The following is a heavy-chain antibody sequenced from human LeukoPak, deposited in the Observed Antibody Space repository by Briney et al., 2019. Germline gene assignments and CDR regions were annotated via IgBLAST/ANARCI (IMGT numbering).Heavy chain of an antibody. D-gene: IGHD6-19*01. V-gene: IGHV4-4*07. CDR2: IYSSGST. CDR3: ASLDSSGPYGYVDY. J-gene: IGHJ4*02. CDR1: GGSISSYD. Sequence: SETLSLTCTVSGGSISSYDWSWIRQPAGKGLEWIGRIYSSGSTNHNPSLKSRVTMSVDTSKNQFSLKLSSVTAADTAVYYCASLDSSGPYGYVDYWGQGTLVTVSS.